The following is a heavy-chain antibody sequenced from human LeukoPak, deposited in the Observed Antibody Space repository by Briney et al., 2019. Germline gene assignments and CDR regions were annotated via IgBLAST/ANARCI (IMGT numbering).Heavy chain of an antibody. CDR1: GFTFSSYD. D-gene: IGHD5/OR15-5a*01. J-gene: IGHJ6*02. V-gene: IGHV3-13*01. CDR3: ARDLRFYGMDV. CDR2: IGTAGDT. Sequence: GGPLRLSCAASGFTFSSYDMHWVRHATGKGLEWVSAIGTAGDTYYPGSVKGRFTISRENAKNSLYLQMNSLRAGDTAVYYCARDLRFYGMDVWGQGTTVTVSS.